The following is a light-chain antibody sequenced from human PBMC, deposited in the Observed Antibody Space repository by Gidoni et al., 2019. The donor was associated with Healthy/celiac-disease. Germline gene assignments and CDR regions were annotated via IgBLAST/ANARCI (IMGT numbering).Light chain of an antibody. CDR1: SSNIGAGYD. V-gene: IGLV1-40*01. J-gene: IGLJ2*01. CDR3: QSYDSSLSGSQV. CDR2: GNS. Sequence: QSVLTQPPSVSGAPGPRVTISCTGSSSNIGAGYDVNWYQQLPGTAPKLLIYGNSNRPSGVPDRFSGSKSGTSASLAITGLQAEDEADYYCQSYDSSLSGSQVFGGGTKLTVL.